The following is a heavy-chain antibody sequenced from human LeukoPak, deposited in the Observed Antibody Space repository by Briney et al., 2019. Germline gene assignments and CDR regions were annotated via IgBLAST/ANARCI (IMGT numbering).Heavy chain of an antibody. CDR1: GYTFTGYD. CDR3: TRGSLSGSSRDY. J-gene: IGHJ4*02. CDR2: MNPNTGDT. D-gene: IGHD1-26*01. V-gene: IGHV1-8*01. Sequence: GASVGVSCKASGYTFTGYDINWVRQATGQGLEWMGWMNPNTGDTGYAQKFQGRVTMTRNSSIDTAYMELSGLRSEDTAVYYCTRGSLSGSSRDYWGQGTLLTVSS.